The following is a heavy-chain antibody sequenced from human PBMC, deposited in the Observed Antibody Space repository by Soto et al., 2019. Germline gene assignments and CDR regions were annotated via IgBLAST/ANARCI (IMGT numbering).Heavy chain of an antibody. CDR3: ARSTIFGVVVFDY. J-gene: IGHJ4*02. D-gene: IGHD3-3*01. Sequence: ASVKVSCKASGYTFTGYYIHWVRQAPGQGLEWMGWINPNSGGTNYAQKFQGWVTMTRDTSISTAYMELSRLRSDDTAVYYCARSTIFGVVVFDYWGQGTLVTVSS. CDR1: GYTFTGYY. V-gene: IGHV1-2*04. CDR2: INPNSGGT.